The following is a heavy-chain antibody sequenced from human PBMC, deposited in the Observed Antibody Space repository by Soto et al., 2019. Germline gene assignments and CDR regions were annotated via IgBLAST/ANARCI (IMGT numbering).Heavy chain of an antibody. Sequence: RGESLKISCKGSGYSFTSYWIGWVRQMPGKGLEWMGIIHPGDSDTRYSPSFQGQVTISADKSISTAYLQWSSLKASDTAMYYCARHHGDYDILTGSRQYYYYGMDVWGQGTTVTVSS. CDR2: IHPGDSDT. D-gene: IGHD3-9*01. CDR1: GYSFTSYW. CDR3: ARHHGDYDILTGSRQYYYYGMDV. V-gene: IGHV5-51*01. J-gene: IGHJ6*02.